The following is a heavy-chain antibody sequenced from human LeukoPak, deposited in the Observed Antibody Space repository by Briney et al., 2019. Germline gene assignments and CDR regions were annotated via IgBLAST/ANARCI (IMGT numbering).Heavy chain of an antibody. CDR3: AKLGGYYDSSGYYKRIPFDY. J-gene: IGHJ4*02. D-gene: IGHD3-22*01. CDR2: ISGSGGST. CDR1: GFTFSSYA. V-gene: IGHV3-23*01. Sequence: GGSLRLSCAASGFTFSSYAMSWVRQAPGKGLEWVSAISGSGGSTYYADSVKGRFTISRDNSKNTLYLQMNSLRAKDAAVYYCAKLGGYYDSSGYYKRIPFDYWGQGTLVTGPS.